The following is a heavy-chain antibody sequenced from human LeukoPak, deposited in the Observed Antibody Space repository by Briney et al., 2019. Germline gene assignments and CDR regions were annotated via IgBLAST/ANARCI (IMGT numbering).Heavy chain of an antibody. V-gene: IGHV4-39*07. J-gene: IGHJ5*02. CDR3: ARDFWSGSNWFDP. CDR2: IYYSGST. Sequence: SETLSLTCTVSGGSISSTSYSWGWIRQPPGKGLEWIGSIYYSGSTYYNPSLKSRVTISVDTSMNQFSLKLSSVTAADTAVYYCARDFWSGSNWFDPWGRGTLVTVSS. CDR1: GGSISSTSYS. D-gene: IGHD3-3*01.